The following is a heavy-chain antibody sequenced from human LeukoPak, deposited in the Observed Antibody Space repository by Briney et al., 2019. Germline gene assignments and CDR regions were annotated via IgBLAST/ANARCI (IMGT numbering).Heavy chain of an antibody. V-gene: IGHV3-48*03. J-gene: IGHJ4*02. D-gene: IGHD3-10*01. CDR1: GFTFSNYE. CDR2: ISSSGSTI. Sequence: GGSLRLSCTASGFTFSNYEMNWVRQAPGKGLEWVSYISSSGSTIYYADSVKGRFTVSRDSAKNSLYLQMNSLRAEDTAVYYCARPHLRGVIRKPYYFDYWGQGTLVTVSS. CDR3: ARPHLRGVIRKPYYFDY.